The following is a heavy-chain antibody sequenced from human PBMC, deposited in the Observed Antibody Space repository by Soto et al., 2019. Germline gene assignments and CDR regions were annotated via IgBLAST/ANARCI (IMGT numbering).Heavy chain of an antibody. CDR3: ARGDCSGDSCSSYYYYYMDV. CDR1: GYTFTTYP. Sequence: ASVKVSCKASGYTFTTYPMHWVRQAPGQRLEWMGWINAGNGNTKYSQEIQGRVTITMDTSASTAYMELSSLRSEDTAVYYFARGDCSGDSCSSYYYYYMDVWGKGTTVTVSS. J-gene: IGHJ6*03. CDR2: INAGNGNT. V-gene: IGHV1-3*01. D-gene: IGHD2-15*01.